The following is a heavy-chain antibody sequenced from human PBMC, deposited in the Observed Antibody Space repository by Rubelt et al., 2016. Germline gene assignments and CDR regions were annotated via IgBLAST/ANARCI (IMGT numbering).Heavy chain of an antibody. Sequence: RNYGMHWVRQAPGKGLEWVALIYYDGSNKYCADSVKGRFTISRDNSKNTLYLQMNSLRAEDTAVYFCARNGGDSWGQGTLVTVSS. V-gene: IGHV3-33*01. CDR2: IYYDGSNK. CDR3: ARNGGDS. CDR1: RNYG. J-gene: IGHJ4*02.